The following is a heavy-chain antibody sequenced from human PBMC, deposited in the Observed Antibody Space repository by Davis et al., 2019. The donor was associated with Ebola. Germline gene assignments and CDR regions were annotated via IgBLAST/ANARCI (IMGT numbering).Heavy chain of an antibody. J-gene: IGHJ6*02. V-gene: IGHV5-51*01. D-gene: IGHD3-10*01. CDR3: TSSRYYYGSGSYWPQNYYYGMDV. CDR1: GYSFTSYW. CDR2: IYPGDSDT. Sequence: PGGSLRLSCKGSGYSFTSYWIGWVRQMPGKGLEWMGIIYPGDSDTRYSPSFQGQVTILADKSISTAYLQWSSLKASDTAMYYCTSSRYYYGSGSYWPQNYYYGMDVWGQGTTVTVSS.